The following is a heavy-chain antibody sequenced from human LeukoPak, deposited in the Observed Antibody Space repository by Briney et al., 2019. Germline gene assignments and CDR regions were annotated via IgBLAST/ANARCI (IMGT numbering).Heavy chain of an antibody. J-gene: IGHJ4*02. CDR1: GFTFSSYA. CDR2: ISGSGGSI. D-gene: IGHD6-19*01. Sequence: GGSLRLSCAASGFTFSSYAMSWVRQAPGKGLEWVSAISGSGGSIYYADSVKGRFTISRDNSKNTLYLQMNSLRAEDTAVYYCAKGRWGSGWPTFDYWGQGTLVTVSS. V-gene: IGHV3-23*01. CDR3: AKGRWGSGWPTFDY.